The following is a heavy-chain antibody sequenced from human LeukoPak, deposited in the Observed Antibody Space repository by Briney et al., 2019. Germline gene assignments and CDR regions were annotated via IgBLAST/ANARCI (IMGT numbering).Heavy chain of an antibody. V-gene: IGHV3-30-3*01. CDR3: AKDSRATIFGDDY. Sequence: GRSLRLSCAASGFTFSSYAMHWVRQAPGKGLEWVAVISYDGSNKYYADSVKGRFTISRDNSKNTLYPQMNSLRAEDTAVYYCAKDSRATIFGDDYWGQGTLVTVSS. CDR2: ISYDGSNK. CDR1: GFTFSSYA. D-gene: IGHD3-3*01. J-gene: IGHJ4*02.